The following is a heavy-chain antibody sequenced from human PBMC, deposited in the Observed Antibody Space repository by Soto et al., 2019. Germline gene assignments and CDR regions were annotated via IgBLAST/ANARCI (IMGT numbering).Heavy chain of an antibody. D-gene: IGHD6-19*01. V-gene: IGHV3-53*01. Sequence: EVQLVESGGGLIQPGGSLRLSCAASRFSVSSKYMTWVRQAPGKGLEWVSVIYGGGTTYYADSVKGRFTISRDNSKNTLYLQMNSLRAEDTVVYYCVQTTGWPGFDFWGQGTLVTVSS. CDR1: RFSVSSKY. J-gene: IGHJ4*02. CDR2: IYGGGTT. CDR3: VQTTGWPGFDF.